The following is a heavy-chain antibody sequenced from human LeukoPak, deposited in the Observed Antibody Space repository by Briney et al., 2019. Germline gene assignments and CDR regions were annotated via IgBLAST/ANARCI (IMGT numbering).Heavy chain of an antibody. J-gene: IGHJ4*02. CDR2: ISYDGSNK. D-gene: IGHD3-9*01. V-gene: IGHV3-30-3*01. CDR3: AREQGRYYDILTGYYNV. Sequence: GSLRLSCAASGFTFSSYAMHWVRQAPGKGLEWVAVISYDGSNKYYADSVKGRFTISRDNSKNTLYLQMNSLRAEGTAVYYCAREQGRYYDILTGYYNVWGQGTLVTVSS. CDR1: GFTFSSYA.